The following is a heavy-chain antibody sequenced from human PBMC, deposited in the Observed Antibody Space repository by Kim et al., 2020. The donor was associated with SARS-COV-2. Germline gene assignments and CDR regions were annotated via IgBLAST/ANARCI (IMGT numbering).Heavy chain of an antibody. CDR1: GFTFSSYA. V-gene: IGHV3-23*01. J-gene: IGHJ6*02. D-gene: IGHD6-13*01. CDR2: ISGSGGST. Sequence: GGSLRLSCAASGFTFSSYAMSWVRQAPGKGLEWVSAISGSGGSTYYADSVKGRFTISRDNSKNTLYLQMNSLRAEDTAVYYCAKDRRYSSSWSNYTPLVSRDYYYYGMDVWGQGTTVTVSS. CDR3: AKDRRYSSSWSNYTPLVSRDYYYYGMDV.